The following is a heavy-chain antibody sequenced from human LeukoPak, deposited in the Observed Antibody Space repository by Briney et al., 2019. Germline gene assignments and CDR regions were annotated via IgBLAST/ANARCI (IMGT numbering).Heavy chain of an antibody. D-gene: IGHD6-13*01. J-gene: IGHJ4*02. V-gene: IGHV3-30*02. Sequence: GRSLRLSCAASGFTFSSYGMHWVRQAPGKGLEWVVFIRYDGSKKYYADSVKGRFTVSRDTSKNTLYLQMNSLRAEDTAVYYCASERAAAGTSPFDFWGQGTLVTVSS. CDR3: ASERAAAGTSPFDF. CDR1: GFTFSSYG. CDR2: IRYDGSKK.